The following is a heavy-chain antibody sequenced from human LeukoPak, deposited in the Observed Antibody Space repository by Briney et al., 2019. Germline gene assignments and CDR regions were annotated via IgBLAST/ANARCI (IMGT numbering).Heavy chain of an antibody. CDR2: IIPYSGNA. D-gene: IGHD1-1*01. Sequence: GASVKVSCKASGYSFSTYSISWVRQAPGQGLEWVGSIIPYSGNANSAESLQARVTLTTGTSTNTAYLELRSLRSDDTAVYYCAREDGGNDFFDFWGQGSLVTVSS. V-gene: IGHV1-18*01. J-gene: IGHJ4*02. CDR3: AREDGGNDFFDF. CDR1: GYSFSTYS.